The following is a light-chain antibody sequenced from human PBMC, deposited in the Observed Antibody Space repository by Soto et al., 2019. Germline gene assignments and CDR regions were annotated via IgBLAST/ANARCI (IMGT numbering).Light chain of an antibody. J-gene: IGKJ4*01. V-gene: IGKV3-20*01. Sequence: EVVLAQSPGTLSLSPGERATLSCRASQSVSSSQLAWFQQKPGQAPRLLIYAASWRAAGIPDRFSGSGSGTDFSLTSSRLEPADFAVYYCQQSASAPHTFGGGTKVEIK. CDR2: AAS. CDR1: QSVSSSQ. CDR3: QQSASAPHT.